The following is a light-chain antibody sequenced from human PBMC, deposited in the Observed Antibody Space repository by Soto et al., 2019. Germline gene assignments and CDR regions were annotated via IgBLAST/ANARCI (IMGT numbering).Light chain of an antibody. CDR3: QQRSRWPLT. CDR1: QTVGSF. V-gene: IGKV3-11*01. Sequence: EIVLTQSPATLSLSPGERATLSCRASQTVGSFLAWYQHKPGQAPRLLIYGASNRATGIPARFSGSGSGTDFSLTISSLEPADFAVYYCQQRSRWPLTFGGGTKVEIK. J-gene: IGKJ4*01. CDR2: GAS.